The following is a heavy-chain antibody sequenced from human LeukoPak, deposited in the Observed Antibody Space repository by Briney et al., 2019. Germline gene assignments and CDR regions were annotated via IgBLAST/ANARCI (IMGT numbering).Heavy chain of an antibody. CDR1: GGSVSSSNYH. Sequence: SETLSLTCSVSGGSVSSSNYHWDWIRLPPGKGLEWIGSFYYGGITYYNPSLKSRVTISVDTSKNQFSLKLSSVTAADTAVYYCAKAGPNWFDPWGQGTLVTVSS. V-gene: IGHV4-39*07. J-gene: IGHJ5*02. CDR3: AKAGPNWFDP. CDR2: FYYGGIT.